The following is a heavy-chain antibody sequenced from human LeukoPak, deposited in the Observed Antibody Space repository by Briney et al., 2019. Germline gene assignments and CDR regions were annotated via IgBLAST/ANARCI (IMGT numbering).Heavy chain of an antibody. D-gene: IGHD3-10*01. CDR1: GGSVSSGSYY. V-gene: IGHV4-61*01. CDR3: ARVITMVRGVILTYFDY. Sequence: SETLSLTCTVSGGSVSSGSYYWRWIRQPPGKGLEWIGYIYYSGSTNYNPSLKSRVTISVDTSKNQFSLKLSSVTAADTAVYYCARVITMVRGVILTYFDYWGQGTLVTVSS. CDR2: IYYSGST. J-gene: IGHJ4*02.